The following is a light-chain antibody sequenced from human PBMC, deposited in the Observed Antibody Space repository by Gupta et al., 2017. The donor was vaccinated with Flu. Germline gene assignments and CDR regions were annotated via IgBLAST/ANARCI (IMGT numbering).Light chain of an antibody. Sequence: QTVVTQEPSFSVSPGGPVTLTCGLNSGSVSSSYYPSWYQQTPGQAPRTLIYSTNIRSSGVPDRFSGSILGNKAALTITGAQADDESDYYCLLYMGRDSWVFGGGTKLTVL. V-gene: IGLV8-61*01. J-gene: IGLJ3*02. CDR2: STN. CDR3: LLYMGRDSWV. CDR1: SGSVSSSYY.